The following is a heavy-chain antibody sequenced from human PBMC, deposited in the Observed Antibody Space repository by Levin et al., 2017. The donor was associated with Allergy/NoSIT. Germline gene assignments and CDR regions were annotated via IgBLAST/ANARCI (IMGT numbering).Heavy chain of an antibody. Sequence: GGSLRLSCAASGFTFSNYAMSWVRQAPGKGLEWISAISPNGGDTFYSEAVRGRLTISRDNSNVYLQMSSLRAVDTAVYYCAKDRYDSSGYYLSGIDSWGQGTLVTVSS. CDR1: GFTFSNYA. V-gene: IGHV3-23*01. CDR2: ISPNGGDT. CDR3: AKDRYDSSGYYLSGIDS. D-gene: IGHD3-22*01. J-gene: IGHJ4*02.